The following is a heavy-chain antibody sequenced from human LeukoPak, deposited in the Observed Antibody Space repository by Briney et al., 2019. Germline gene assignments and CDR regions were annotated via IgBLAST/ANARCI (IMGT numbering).Heavy chain of an antibody. D-gene: IGHD3-16*01. J-gene: IGHJ3*02. CDR1: GYTFTGYY. CDR3: ARDQSLIMITFGDERGAFDI. Sequence: ASVKVSCKASGYTFTGYYMHWVRQAPGQGLEWMGWINPNSGGTNYAQKFQGRVTMTRDTSISTAYMELSRLRSDDTAVYYCARDQSLIMITFGDERGAFDIWGQGTMVTVSS. V-gene: IGHV1-2*02. CDR2: INPNSGGT.